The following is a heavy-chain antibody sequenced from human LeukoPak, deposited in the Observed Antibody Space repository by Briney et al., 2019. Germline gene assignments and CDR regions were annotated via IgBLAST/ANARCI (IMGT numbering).Heavy chain of an antibody. CDR3: TKDVGVILFDY. D-gene: IGHD3-16*01. Sequence: PGGSPRLSCAASGFTFSDYAMSWVRQAPGKGLEWVSTISNSGGSTHYADSLKGRFTISRDNSKSTLYLQMNSLRAEDTAIYYCTKDVGVILFDYWGQGTLVTVSS. CDR2: ISNSGGST. V-gene: IGHV3-23*01. CDR1: GFTFSDYA. J-gene: IGHJ4*02.